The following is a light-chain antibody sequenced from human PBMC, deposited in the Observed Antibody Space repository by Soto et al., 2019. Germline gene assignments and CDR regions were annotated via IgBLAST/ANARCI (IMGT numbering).Light chain of an antibody. J-gene: IGKJ4*01. Sequence: DIVMTQSPATLSVAPGERVTFSCRASQGVSRKLAWYQHKPGQAPRLLIYGASSRAAGIPDRFTGSGSGTEFTLTISRLEPEDFAVYYCQHYNNWPLTFSGGTKVDIK. CDR3: QHYNNWPLT. CDR1: QGVSRK. V-gene: IGKV3D-15*01. CDR2: GAS.